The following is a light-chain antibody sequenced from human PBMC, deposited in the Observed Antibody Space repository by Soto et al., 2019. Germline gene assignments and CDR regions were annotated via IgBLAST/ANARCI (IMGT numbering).Light chain of an antibody. Sequence: QSALTQPASVSGSPGQSITISCTGTSSDVGSYNLVSWYQQHPGKAPKLMIYEGSKRPSGVSNRFSGSKSGNTASLTISGLQAEDEADYYCCSYAGSRTLYVFGTGNKITVL. CDR3: CSYAGSRTLYV. V-gene: IGLV2-23*01. J-gene: IGLJ1*01. CDR2: EGS. CDR1: SSDVGSYNL.